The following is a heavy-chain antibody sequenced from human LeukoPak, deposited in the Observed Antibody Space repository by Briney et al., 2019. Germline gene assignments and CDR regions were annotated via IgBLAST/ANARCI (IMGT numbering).Heavy chain of an antibody. CDR3: GADSMPRGVFSYAFDI. J-gene: IGHJ3*02. D-gene: IGHD3-10*01. Sequence: TSVNVSCKASGFTFTSSAVQWVRQARGQLREWIGWIVVGSGDTNSAQKLQERVTITRDMSTRTAYMELSSLRSEDTAVYYCGADSMPRGVFSYAFDIWGQGTMVTVSS. CDR1: GFTFTSSA. V-gene: IGHV1-58*01. CDR2: IVVGSGDT.